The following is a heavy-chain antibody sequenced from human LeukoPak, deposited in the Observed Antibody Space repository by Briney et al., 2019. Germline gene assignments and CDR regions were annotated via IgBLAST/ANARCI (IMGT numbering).Heavy chain of an antibody. CDR3: ARDTPYYYDISGYRTRFDY. CDR2: ISAYNGNT. Sequence: ASVKVSCKASGYTFTSYGLSWVRQAPGQGLEWMGWISAYNGNTNYAQKLQGRVTMTTDTSTSTAYMELRSLRSDDTAVYYCARDTPYYYDISGYRTRFDYWGQGTLVTVSS. V-gene: IGHV1-18*01. D-gene: IGHD3-22*01. CDR1: GYTFTSYG. J-gene: IGHJ4*02.